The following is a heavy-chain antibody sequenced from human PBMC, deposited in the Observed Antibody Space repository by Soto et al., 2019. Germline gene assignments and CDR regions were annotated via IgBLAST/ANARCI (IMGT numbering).Heavy chain of an antibody. Sequence: GGSLRLSCAASGFTFSSYAMSWVRQAPGKGLEWVSAISGSGGSTYYADSVKGRFTISRDNSKNMFYLQMNSLRAEDTAVFFCAKDYLPRIYDILTGYSGGYYFDYWGQGTLVTVSS. V-gene: IGHV3-23*01. CDR3: AKDYLPRIYDILTGYSGGYYFDY. CDR1: GFTFSSYA. D-gene: IGHD3-9*01. J-gene: IGHJ4*02. CDR2: ISGSGGST.